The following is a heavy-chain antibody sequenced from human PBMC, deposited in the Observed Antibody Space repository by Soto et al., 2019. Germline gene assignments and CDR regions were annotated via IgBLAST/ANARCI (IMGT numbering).Heavy chain of an antibody. Sequence: QVQLVQSGAEVKKPGTSVKVSCKASGYTFTSYGISWVRQAPGQGLEWMGWISAYNGNTNYAQKLQGRVTMTTDTSTSTAYMELRSLRSDDTAVYYCARAGYCSSTSCYEGWFDPWGQGTLVTVSS. J-gene: IGHJ5*02. CDR3: ARAGYCSSTSCYEGWFDP. CDR1: GYTFTSYG. CDR2: ISAYNGNT. D-gene: IGHD2-2*01. V-gene: IGHV1-18*01.